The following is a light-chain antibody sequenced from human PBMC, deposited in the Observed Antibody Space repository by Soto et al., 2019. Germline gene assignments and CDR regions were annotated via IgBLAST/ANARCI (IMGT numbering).Light chain of an antibody. J-gene: IGKJ1*01. CDR2: DAS. Sequence: EIVLTQSTATLSWSPGERATLSCRSSQSVSSYLAWYQQKPGQAPRLLIYDASNMATGIPARFSGSGSGTDFTLTISSLEPEDFAVYYCQQRSDWTFGQGMRVDIK. CDR1: QSVSSY. V-gene: IGKV3-11*01. CDR3: QQRSDWT.